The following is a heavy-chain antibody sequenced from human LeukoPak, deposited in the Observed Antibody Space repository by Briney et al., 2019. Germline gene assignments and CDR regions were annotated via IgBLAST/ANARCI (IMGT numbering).Heavy chain of an antibody. CDR3: ARIGLSDYYDSSGGSIGY. D-gene: IGHD3-22*01. Sequence: SQTLSLTCTVSGGSISSGDYYWSWIRQPPGKGLEWIGYIYYSGGTYYNPSLKSRVTISVDTSKNQFSLKLSSVTAADTAVYYCARIGLSDYYDSSGGSIGYWGQGTLVTVSS. V-gene: IGHV4-30-4*01. CDR1: GGSISSGDYY. CDR2: IYYSGGT. J-gene: IGHJ4*02.